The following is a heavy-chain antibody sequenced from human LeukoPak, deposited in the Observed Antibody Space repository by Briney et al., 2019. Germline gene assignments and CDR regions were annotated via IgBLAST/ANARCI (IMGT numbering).Heavy chain of an antibody. V-gene: IGHV1-3*01. D-gene: IGHD3-10*01. CDR3: ARNVGSLWFGELFDY. CDR2: INAGNGNT. J-gene: IGHJ4*02. CDR1: GYTFTSYA. Sequence: AAVKVSCKASGYTFTSYAMHWVRQAPGQRLEWMGWINAGNGNTKYSQKFQGRVTITRDTSASTAYMDLSSLRSEDTAVYYCARNVGSLWFGELFDYWGQGTLVTVSS.